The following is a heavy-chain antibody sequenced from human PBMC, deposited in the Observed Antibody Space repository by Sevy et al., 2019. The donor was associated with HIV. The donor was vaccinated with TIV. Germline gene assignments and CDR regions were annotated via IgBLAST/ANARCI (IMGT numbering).Heavy chain of an antibody. CDR3: ARDLGYESTGYLPLFDN. CDR2: ISYDGNIE. V-gene: IGHV3-30-3*01. J-gene: IGHJ4*02. Sequence: GSLRLSCAASGFTFSTHVMHWVRQAPGKGLEWVAIISYDGNIEYYPDSVKGRFTISRDDSKNTLYLQMNSLRSEDTALYYCARDLGYESTGYLPLFDNWGQGTLVTVSS. CDR1: GFTFSTHV. D-gene: IGHD3-22*01.